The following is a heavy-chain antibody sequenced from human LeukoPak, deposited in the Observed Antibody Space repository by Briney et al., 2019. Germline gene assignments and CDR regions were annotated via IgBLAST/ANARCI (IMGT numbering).Heavy chain of an antibody. Sequence: GGSLRLSCAASGFTFNNYAMHWVHQAPGKGLEWVAVMSFDGSNKYYADSVKGRFTISRDNSKNTLYLQMNSLRGEDTAVYYCARDSFRAGIAPVTMIPRGPFDYWGQGTLVTVSS. J-gene: IGHJ4*02. D-gene: IGHD3-22*01. CDR1: GFTFNNYA. CDR2: MSFDGSNK. CDR3: ARDSFRAGIAPVTMIPRGPFDY. V-gene: IGHV3-30-3*01.